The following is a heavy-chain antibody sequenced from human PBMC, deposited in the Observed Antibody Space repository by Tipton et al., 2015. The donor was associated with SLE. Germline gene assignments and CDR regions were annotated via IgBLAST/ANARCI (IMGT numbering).Heavy chain of an antibody. Sequence: TLSLTCTVSGDSISSYYWSWIRQPAGKGLEWIGYIYYSGSTNYNPSLKSRVTISVDTSKNQFSLKLSSVTAADTAVYYCARVPKEPSSGWLDYWGQGTLVTVSS. CDR1: GDSISSYY. V-gene: IGHV4-59*01. D-gene: IGHD6-19*01. CDR2: IYYSGST. CDR3: ARVPKEPSSGWLDY. J-gene: IGHJ4*02.